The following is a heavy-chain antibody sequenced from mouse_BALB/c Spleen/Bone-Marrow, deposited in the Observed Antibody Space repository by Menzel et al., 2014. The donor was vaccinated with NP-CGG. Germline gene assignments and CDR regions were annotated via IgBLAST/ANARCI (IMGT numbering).Heavy chain of an antibody. V-gene: IGHV1S135*01. CDR2: IDPYNGGT. D-gene: IGHD2-14*01. J-gene: IGHJ3*01. CDR3: VRGDYRYSWFAY. CDR1: GYSFTDYN. Sequence: VQLKESGPELVKPGASVKVSCKASGYSFTDYNMSWVKQSHGKSLEWIGYIDPYNGGTTYNQKFKGKATLTVDKSSSPAFMHLNSLTSDDSTVYYWVRGDYRYSWFAYWGQGTLVTVFA.